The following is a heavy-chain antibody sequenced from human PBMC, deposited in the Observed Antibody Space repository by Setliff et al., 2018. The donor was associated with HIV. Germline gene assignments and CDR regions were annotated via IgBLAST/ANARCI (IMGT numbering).Heavy chain of an antibody. V-gene: IGHV4-59*10. CDR1: GGSFSGYY. CDR2: IYTSGST. D-gene: IGHD6-13*01. Sequence: SETLSLTCAVYGGSFSGYYWSWIRQPAGKGLEWIGRIYTSGSTNYNPSLKSRVTMSVDTSKNQFSLKLSSVTAADTAVYYCARTGYSSSWYLFDYWGQGTLVPSPQ. J-gene: IGHJ4*02. CDR3: ARTGYSSSWYLFDY.